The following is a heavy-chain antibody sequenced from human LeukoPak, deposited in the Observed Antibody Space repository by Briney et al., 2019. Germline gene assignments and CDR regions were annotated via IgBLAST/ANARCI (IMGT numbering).Heavy chain of an antibody. D-gene: IGHD3-22*01. CDR3: ARGYYYDSSGYYYPPLNY. V-gene: IGHV1-3*01. CDR1: GYTFTNYA. Sequence: AASVKVSCTGSGYTFTNYAIHWVRQAPGQSLEWLGWINPGNGDTKYSQDFQGRVTINTDTSAATAYVELNSLTSEDTAVYYCARGYYYDSSGYYYPPLNYWGQGTLVTVSS. J-gene: IGHJ4*02. CDR2: INPGNGDT.